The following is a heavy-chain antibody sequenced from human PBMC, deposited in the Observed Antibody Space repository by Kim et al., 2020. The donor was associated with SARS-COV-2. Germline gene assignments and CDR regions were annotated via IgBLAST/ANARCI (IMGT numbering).Heavy chain of an antibody. D-gene: IGHD3-9*01. J-gene: IGHJ5*02. CDR2: IYYSGST. Sequence: SETLSLTCTVSGGSVSSGSYYWSWIRQPPGKGLEWIGYIYYSGSTNYNPSLKSRVTISVDTSKNQFSLKLSSVTAADTAVYYCARAPPHDILTGYYSPGWFDPWGQGTLVTVSS. V-gene: IGHV4-61*01. CDR3: ARAPPHDILTGYYSPGWFDP. CDR1: GGSVSSGSYY.